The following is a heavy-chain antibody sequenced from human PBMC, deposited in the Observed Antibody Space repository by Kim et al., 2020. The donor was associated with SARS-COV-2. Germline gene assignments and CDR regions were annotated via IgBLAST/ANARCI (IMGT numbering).Heavy chain of an antibody. CDR2: IYHSGST. CDR1: GGSISSSNW. CDR3: ARDAHSSSWYYYGMDV. Sequence: SETLSLTCAVSGGSISSSNWWSWVRQPPGKGLEWIGEIYHSGSTNYNPSLKSRVTISVDKSKNQFSLKLSSVTAADTAVYYCARDAHSSSWYYYGMDVWGQGTTVTVSS. V-gene: IGHV4-4*02. J-gene: IGHJ6*02. D-gene: IGHD6-13*01.